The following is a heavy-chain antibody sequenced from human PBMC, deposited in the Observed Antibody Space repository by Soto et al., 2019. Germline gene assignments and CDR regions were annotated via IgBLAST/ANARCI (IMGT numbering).Heavy chain of an antibody. CDR1: GFTFSSYG. D-gene: IGHD4-17*01. CDR3: ARDLPAVTTIDTSNFDY. CDR2: IWYDGSNK. J-gene: IGHJ4*02. Sequence: GGSLRLSCAASGFTFSSYGMHWVRQAPGKGLEWVAVIWYDGSNKYYADSVKGRFTISRDNSKNTLYLQMNSLRAEDTAVYYCARDLPAVTTIDTSNFDYWGQGTLVTVSS. V-gene: IGHV3-33*01.